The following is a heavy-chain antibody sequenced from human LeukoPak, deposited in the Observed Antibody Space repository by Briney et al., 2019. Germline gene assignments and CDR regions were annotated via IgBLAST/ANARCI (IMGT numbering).Heavy chain of an antibody. CDR3: ARDENRDGYGLTAYY. CDR2: INPNSGGT. J-gene: IGHJ4*02. Sequence: ASVKVSCKASGYTFTGYYMHWVRQAPGQGLEWMGWINPNSGGTNYAQKFQGWVTMTRDTSISTAYMELSRLRSDDTAVYYCARDENRDGYGLTAYYRGQGTLVTVSS. D-gene: IGHD5-24*01. CDR1: GYTFTGYY. V-gene: IGHV1-2*04.